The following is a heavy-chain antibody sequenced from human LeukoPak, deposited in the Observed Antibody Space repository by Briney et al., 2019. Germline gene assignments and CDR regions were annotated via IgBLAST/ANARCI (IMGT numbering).Heavy chain of an antibody. CDR3: ASYGSGSHDAFDI. D-gene: IGHD3-22*01. V-gene: IGHV1-2*02. J-gene: IGHJ3*02. CDR2: INPNSGGT. CDR1: GYTFTGYY. Sequence: ASVKVSCKASGYTFTGYYMHWVRQAPGQGLEWMGWINPNSGGTNCAQKFQGRVTMTRDTSISTAYMELSRLRSDDTAVYYCASYGSGSHDAFDIWGQGTMVTVSS.